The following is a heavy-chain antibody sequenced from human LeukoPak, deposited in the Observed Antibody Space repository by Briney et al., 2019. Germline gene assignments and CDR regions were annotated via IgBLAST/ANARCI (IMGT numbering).Heavy chain of an antibody. Sequence: ASVKVSCKASGYTFTSYAMHWVRQAPGQRLEWMGWINAGNGDTKYSRKFQGRVTITRDTSASTAYMEVSSLRSEDTAVYYCARDRVFSSAWYGASDIWGQGTMVTVSS. J-gene: IGHJ3*02. CDR3: ARDRVFSSAWYGASDI. D-gene: IGHD6-19*01. CDR2: INAGNGDT. CDR1: GYTFTSYA. V-gene: IGHV1-3*01.